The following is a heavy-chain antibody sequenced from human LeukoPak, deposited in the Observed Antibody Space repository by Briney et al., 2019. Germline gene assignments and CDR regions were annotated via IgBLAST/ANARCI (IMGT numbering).Heavy chain of an antibody. CDR1: GGSISSYY. J-gene: IGHJ4*02. Sequence: SETLSLTCTVSGGSISSYYWSWIRQPPGKGLEWIGYIYTSGSTNYNPSLKSRVTISVDTSKNQFSLKLSSVTAADTAVYYCARERMVYGIRGEFVSWGPGTLVSVSS. V-gene: IGHV4-4*09. D-gene: IGHD2-8*01. CDR2: IYTSGST. CDR3: ARERMVYGIRGEFVS.